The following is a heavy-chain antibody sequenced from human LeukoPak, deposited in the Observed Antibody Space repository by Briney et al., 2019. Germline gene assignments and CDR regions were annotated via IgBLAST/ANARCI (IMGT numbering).Heavy chain of an antibody. D-gene: IGHD2-15*01. CDR1: GFTFSAYY. J-gene: IGHJ6*02. CDR3: AKDISPGYCSGGSCPGEYGMDV. V-gene: IGHV3-11*01. CDR2: ISSSGYST. Sequence: GGSLRLSCAASGFTFSAYYMTWIRQAPGKGLEWVSYISSSGYSTYYADSVKGRFTISRDNAKNSLYLQMNSLRAEDTALYYCAKDISPGYCSGGSCPGEYGMDVWGQGTTVTVSS.